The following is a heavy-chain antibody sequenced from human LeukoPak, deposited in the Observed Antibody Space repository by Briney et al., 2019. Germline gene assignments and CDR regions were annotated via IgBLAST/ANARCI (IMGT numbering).Heavy chain of an antibody. D-gene: IGHD1-14*01. CDR2: IYDSGTT. CDR1: GGSISDGGYY. J-gene: IGHJ4*02. Sequence: PSETLSLTCTVSGGSISDGGYYWSWIRQHPGKGLEWIGYIYDSGTTYYSPALQSRVTISVDKSDNKFSLKLRSLTAADTAVYNCARGGDRRGFDYWGQGTLVIVSS. CDR3: ARGGDRRGFDY. V-gene: IGHV4-31*03.